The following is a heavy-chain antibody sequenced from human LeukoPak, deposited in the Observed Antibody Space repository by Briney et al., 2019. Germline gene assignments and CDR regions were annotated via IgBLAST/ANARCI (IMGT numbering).Heavy chain of an antibody. CDR2: ISDSSDRT. V-gene: IGHV3-23*01. J-gene: IGHJ5*02. CDR1: GFTFTSYA. D-gene: IGHD2-15*01. Sequence: PGGSLRLSCAASGFTFTSYAMSWVRQAPGKGLEWVSTISDSSDRTYYADSVKGRFTISRDNSKNTLYLQMNSLRAEDTAVYYCARDVVVVAANGWFDPWGQGTLVTVSS. CDR3: ARDVVVVAANGWFDP.